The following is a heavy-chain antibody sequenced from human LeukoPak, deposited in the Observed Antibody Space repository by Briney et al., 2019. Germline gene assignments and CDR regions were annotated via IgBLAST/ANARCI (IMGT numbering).Heavy chain of an antibody. Sequence: SQTLSLTCTVYGGSISSGYYYWSWIRQPPGKGLEWIGHIYYSGNTYYSPSLKSRLTISVDTSKDQFSLRLTSATAADTAVYYCARVANSGYDYRGDFDYWGPGSLVTVSA. V-gene: IGHV4-30-4*01. J-gene: IGHJ4*02. CDR1: GGSISSGYYY. D-gene: IGHD5-12*01. CDR2: IYYSGNT. CDR3: ARVANSGYDYRGDFDY.